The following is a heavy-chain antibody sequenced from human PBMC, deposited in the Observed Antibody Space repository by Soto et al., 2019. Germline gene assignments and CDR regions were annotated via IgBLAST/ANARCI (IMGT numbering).Heavy chain of an antibody. CDR2: IKQDGSEK. V-gene: IGHV3-7*01. J-gene: IGHJ5*02. CDR3: ARASHCSSTSCYPGWFDP. CDR1: GFTFSSYW. Sequence: GGSLRLSCAASGFTFSSYWMSWVRQAPGKGLEWVANIKQDGSEKYYVDSVKGRFTISRDNAKNSLYLQMNSLRAEDTAVYYCARASHCSSTSCYPGWFDPWGQGTLVTVSS. D-gene: IGHD2-2*01.